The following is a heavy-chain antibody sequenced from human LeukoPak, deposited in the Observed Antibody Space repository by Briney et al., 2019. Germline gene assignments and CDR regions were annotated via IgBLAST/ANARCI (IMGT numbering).Heavy chain of an antibody. CDR3: ARERSTAMADY. J-gene: IGHJ4*02. D-gene: IGHD5-18*01. Sequence: PSETLSLTCTVSGGSISSYYWSWIRQPPGKGLERIGYIYYSGSTNYNPSLKSRVTISVDTSKNQFSLKLSSVTAADTAVYYCARERSTAMADYWGQGTLVTVSS. CDR2: IYYSGST. V-gene: IGHV4-59*01. CDR1: GGSISSYY.